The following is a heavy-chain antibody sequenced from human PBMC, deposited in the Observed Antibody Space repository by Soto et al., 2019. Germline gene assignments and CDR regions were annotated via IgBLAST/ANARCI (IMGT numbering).Heavy chain of an antibody. D-gene: IGHD2-21*01. V-gene: IGHV1-58*02. Sequence: GASVKVSCKASGFTFTSSAMQWVRQARGQRLEWIGWIVVGSGNTNYAQKFQERVTITRDMSTSTAYMELSSLRSEDTAVYYCAADAYCGGDCPSAFDIWGQGTMVTVSS. CDR2: IVVGSGNT. CDR1: GFTFTSSA. CDR3: AADAYCGGDCPSAFDI. J-gene: IGHJ3*02.